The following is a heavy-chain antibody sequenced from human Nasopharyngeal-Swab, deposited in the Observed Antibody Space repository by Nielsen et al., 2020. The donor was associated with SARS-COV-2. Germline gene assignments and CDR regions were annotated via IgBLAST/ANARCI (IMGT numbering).Heavy chain of an antibody. J-gene: IGHJ4*02. Sequence: WIRQPPVKGLEWIGYIYYSGSTNYNPSLKSRVTISVDTSKNQFSLKLSSVTAADTAVYYCARVWGATCLNWGQGTLVTVSS. D-gene: IGHD1-26*01. CDR2: IYYSGST. CDR3: ARVWGATCLN. V-gene: IGHV4-59*01.